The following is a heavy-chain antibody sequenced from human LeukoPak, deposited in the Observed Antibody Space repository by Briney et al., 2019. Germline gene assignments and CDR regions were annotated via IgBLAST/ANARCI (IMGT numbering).Heavy chain of an antibody. J-gene: IGHJ3*02. CDR1: GFTLSDYF. Sequence: GGSLRLSRAASGFTLSDYFMDWVRQAPGKGLEWVGRTRNKANSYSTEHAASVKGRFIISRDESKNSLYLQMNSLKTEDTAVYYCARGYDGSANDAFHIWGQGTMDTVSS. CDR2: TRNKANSYST. V-gene: IGHV3-72*01. CDR3: ARGYDGSANDAFHI. D-gene: IGHD1-26*01.